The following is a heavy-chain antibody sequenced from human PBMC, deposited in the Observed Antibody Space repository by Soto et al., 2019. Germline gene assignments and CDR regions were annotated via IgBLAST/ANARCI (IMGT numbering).Heavy chain of an antibody. D-gene: IGHD3-16*01. Sequence: GESLKICCKASGDSFRDYWIAWVRQMPGKGLEWMGRIDPRDCQSNYSPSFQGHVTLSADKSSSTAYLQWNSLKPSDTAMYYWARTGYGYWLDPWGQGTLVTVSS. CDR2: IDPRDCQS. J-gene: IGHJ5*02. CDR1: GDSFRDYW. V-gene: IGHV5-10-1*01. CDR3: ARTGYGYWLDP.